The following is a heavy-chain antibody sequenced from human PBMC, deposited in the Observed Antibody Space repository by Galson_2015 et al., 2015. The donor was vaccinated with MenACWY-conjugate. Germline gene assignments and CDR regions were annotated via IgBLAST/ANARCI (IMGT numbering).Heavy chain of an antibody. CDR1: GFTVSNND. CDR3: VREKYCSGGRCYGQFDS. J-gene: IGHJ4*02. CDR2: IYADGRS. Sequence: SLRLSCAVSGFTVSNNDMNWVRQAPGKGLEGVSLIYADGRSSYADSVKGRFTISKDNSKNTLFLQMNSLRADDTAVYYCVREKYCSGGRCYGQFDSWGQGTLVTVSS. V-gene: IGHV3-53*01. D-gene: IGHD2-15*01.